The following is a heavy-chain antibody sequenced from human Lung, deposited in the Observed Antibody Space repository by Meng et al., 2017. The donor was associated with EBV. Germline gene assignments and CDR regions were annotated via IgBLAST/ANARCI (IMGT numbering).Heavy chain of an antibody. Sequence: QVQLQQWGAGLLKPSGTLSLTCAVYGGSFSGYYWSWIRQPPGKGLEWIGEINHSGSTNYNPSLKSRVTISVDTSKNQFSLKLSSVTAADTAVYYCARGPDIVAVAGTVGTDYWGQGTLVTVSS. CDR1: GGSFSGYY. D-gene: IGHD6-19*01. CDR3: ARGPDIVAVAGTVGTDY. V-gene: IGHV4-34*01. J-gene: IGHJ4*02. CDR2: INHSGST.